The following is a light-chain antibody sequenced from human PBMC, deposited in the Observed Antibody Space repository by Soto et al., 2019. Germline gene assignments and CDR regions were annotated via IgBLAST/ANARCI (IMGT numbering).Light chain of an antibody. CDR2: AAS. Sequence: IQMTQSPSSLSASVGDRVTITCQASQDISNYLNWYQQKPGKAPKLLIYAASNLETGVPSRFSGSGSGTAFTFTISSLQPEDIATYYCQQYDNLPFGGGTKVEIK. CDR3: QQYDNLP. CDR1: QDISNY. V-gene: IGKV1-33*01. J-gene: IGKJ4*01.